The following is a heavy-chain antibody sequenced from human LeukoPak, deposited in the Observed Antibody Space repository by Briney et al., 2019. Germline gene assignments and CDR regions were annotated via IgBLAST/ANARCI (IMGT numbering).Heavy chain of an antibody. J-gene: IGHJ6*02. D-gene: IGHD1-20*01. V-gene: IGHV1-46*01. CDR3: ARAPGYNWNDIPYYYGMDV. CDR1: GYTFTSYY. Sequence: GGSVKVSCKASGYTFTSYYMHWVRQAPGQGLEWMGIINPSGGSTSYAQKFQGRVTMTRDTSTSTVYMELSSLRAEDTAVYYCARAPGYNWNDIPYYYGMDVWGQGTPVTVSS. CDR2: INPSGGST.